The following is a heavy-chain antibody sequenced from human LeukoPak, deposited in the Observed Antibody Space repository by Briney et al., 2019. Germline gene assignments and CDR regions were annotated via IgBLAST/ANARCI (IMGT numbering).Heavy chain of an antibody. CDR1: GYTFTGYY. CDR2: INPNSGGT. V-gene: IGHV1-2*04. CDR3: ARSSIAVAGTGDY. J-gene: IGHJ4*02. D-gene: IGHD6-19*01. Sequence: ASVKVSRKASGYTFTGYYMHWVRQAPGQGLEWMGWINPNSGGTNYAQKFQGWVTMTRDTSISTAYMELSRLRSDDTAVYYCARSSIAVAGTGDYWGQGTLVTVSS.